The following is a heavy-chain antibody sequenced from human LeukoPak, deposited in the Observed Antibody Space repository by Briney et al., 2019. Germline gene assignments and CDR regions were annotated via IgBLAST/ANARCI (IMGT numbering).Heavy chain of an antibody. Sequence: GGSLRLSCAASGFRLSVYWMHWVRQAPGKGLVWVSRINSDGSVTSFADSVKGRFTISRDNAKNTVYLQMNSLTVEDTAVYFCARSSHYTIPFDSWGQGMLVTVSS. CDR2: INSDGSVT. D-gene: IGHD2-2*02. V-gene: IGHV3-74*01. CDR3: ARSSHYTIPFDS. J-gene: IGHJ5*01. CDR1: GFRLSVYW.